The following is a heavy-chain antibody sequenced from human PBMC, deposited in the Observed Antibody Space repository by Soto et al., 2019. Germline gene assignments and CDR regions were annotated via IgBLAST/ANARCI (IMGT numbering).Heavy chain of an antibody. D-gene: IGHD3-22*01. CDR3: ARGQFFYDSSGLHNDAFDI. CDR2: IYSGGST. J-gene: IGHJ3*02. CDR1: GFTVSNNF. Sequence: EVQLVESGGGLIQPGGSLRLSCAASGFTVSNNFLSWVRQAPGKGLQWVSLIYSGGSTYYTDSVKGRFTISRDYSKNTLYLQMNSLRAEDTAVYYCARGQFFYDSSGLHNDAFDIWGQGTMVTVSS. V-gene: IGHV3-53*01.